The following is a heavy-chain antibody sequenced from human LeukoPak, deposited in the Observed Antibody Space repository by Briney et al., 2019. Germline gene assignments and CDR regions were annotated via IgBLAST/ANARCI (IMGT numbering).Heavy chain of an antibody. CDR3: ASQYTADDAFDI. V-gene: IGHV1-69*13. Sequence: SVKVSCKASGGTFSSYAISWVRQAPGQGLEWMGGIIPIFGTANYAQKFQGRVTITADESTSTAYMELSSLRSDDTAVYYCASQYTADDAFDIWGQGTMVTVSS. CDR2: IIPIFGTA. D-gene: IGHD5-18*01. J-gene: IGHJ3*02. CDR1: GGTFSSYA.